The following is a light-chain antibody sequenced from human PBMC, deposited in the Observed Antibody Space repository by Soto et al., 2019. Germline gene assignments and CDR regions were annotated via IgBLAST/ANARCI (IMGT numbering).Light chain of an antibody. V-gene: IGKV3-15*01. CDR2: GAS. Sequence: EIVMTQSPATLSVSPVERATLSCRASQSVSSNLAWYQQKPGQAPRLLIYGASTSATGTPARFSGSGSGTEFTLTISSLQSEDFAVYYCQQYNNWPITFGQGTRLEIK. CDR3: QQYNNWPIT. CDR1: QSVSSN. J-gene: IGKJ5*01.